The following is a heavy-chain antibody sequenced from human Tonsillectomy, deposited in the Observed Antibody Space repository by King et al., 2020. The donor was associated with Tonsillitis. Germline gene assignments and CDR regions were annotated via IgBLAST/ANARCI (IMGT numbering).Heavy chain of an antibody. CDR1: GGSISSGSYY. CDR2: IYTSGST. D-gene: IGHD6-6*01. V-gene: IGHV4-61*02. J-gene: IGHJ4*02. CDR3: ARSRLSSYDY. Sequence: VQLQESGPGLVKPSQTLSLTCTVSGGSISSGSYYWSWIRQPAGKGLEWIGRIYTSGSTNYNPSLKSRVTMSVDTSKNQFSLKLSSVTAADTAVYYCARSRLSSYDYWGQGTLVTVSS.